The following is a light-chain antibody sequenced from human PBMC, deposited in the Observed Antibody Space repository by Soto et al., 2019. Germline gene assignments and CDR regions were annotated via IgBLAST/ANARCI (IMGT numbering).Light chain of an antibody. CDR3: NSYSSTSFYV. CDR1: GSYIATFNY. Sequence: QSALAQPASMSGSPGQSITISCTGSGSYIATFNYVSWYQQYPGKAPKLLIYQVTSRASGVSHRFSGSKSGNTAALTISGLQPEDEAEYYCNSYSSTSFYVFGTGTKAPS. CDR2: QVT. V-gene: IGLV2-14*01. J-gene: IGLJ1*01.